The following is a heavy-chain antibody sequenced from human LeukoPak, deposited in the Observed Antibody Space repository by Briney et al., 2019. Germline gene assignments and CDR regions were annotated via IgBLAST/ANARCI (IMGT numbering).Heavy chain of an antibody. D-gene: IGHD6-6*01. CDR1: GYTFTSYG. CDR2: ISAYNGNT. CDR3: ARLYSSSSVGSYYYYMDV. J-gene: IGHJ6*03. V-gene: IGHV1-18*01. Sequence: GASVKVSCKASGYTFTSYGISWVRQAPGQGLEWMGWISAYNGNTSYAQKLQGRVTMTTDTSTSTAYMELRSLRSDDTAVYYCARLYSSSSVGSYYYYMDVWGKGTTVTVSS.